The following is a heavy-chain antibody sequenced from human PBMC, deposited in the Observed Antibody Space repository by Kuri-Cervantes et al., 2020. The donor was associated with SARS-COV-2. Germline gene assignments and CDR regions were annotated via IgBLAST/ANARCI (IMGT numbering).Heavy chain of an antibody. V-gene: IGHV1-8*03. J-gene: IGHJ3*02. Sequence: ASVKVSCKASGYTFTSCDINWVRQATGQGLEWMGWMNPNSGNTGYAQKFQGRVTITRNTSISTAYMELSSLRSEDTAVYYCARVVTYYDFWSGYYTNAFDIWGQGAMVTVSS. CDR3: ARVVTYYDFWSGYYTNAFDI. CDR1: GYTFTSCD. D-gene: IGHD3-3*01. CDR2: MNPNSGNT.